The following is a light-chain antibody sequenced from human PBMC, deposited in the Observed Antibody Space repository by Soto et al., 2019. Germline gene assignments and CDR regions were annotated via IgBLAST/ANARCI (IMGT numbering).Light chain of an antibody. CDR3: QQYGSSPMYT. V-gene: IGKV3-20*01. CDR2: GAS. Sequence: EIVLTQSPGTLSLSPGERATLSSRASQSISSSYLAWYQQKPGQAPRLLIYGASNRATGIPDRFSGSGSGTDFTLTISRLEPEAFAVYYCQQYGSSPMYTFGQGTKLEIK. J-gene: IGKJ2*01. CDR1: QSISSSY.